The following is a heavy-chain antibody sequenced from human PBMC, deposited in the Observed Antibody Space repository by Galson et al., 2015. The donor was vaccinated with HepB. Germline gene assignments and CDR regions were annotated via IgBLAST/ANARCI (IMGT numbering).Heavy chain of an antibody. D-gene: IGHD3-22*01. V-gene: IGHV4-4*07. CDR3: ARWNYYDGSGHPSLFDYGMDV. J-gene: IGHJ6*02. Sequence: SETLSLTCTVSGGSISRYYWSWIRQPAGKGPEWIGHIYTSGRTNYNPSLKTRVTMSVDASKNRVSLKLDSVTAADTAVYYCARWNYYDGSGHPSLFDYGMDVWGQGTTVTVSS. CDR1: GGSISRYY. CDR2: IYTSGRT.